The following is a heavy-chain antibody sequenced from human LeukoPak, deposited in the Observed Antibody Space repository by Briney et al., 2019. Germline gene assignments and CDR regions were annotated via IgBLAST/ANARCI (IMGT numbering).Heavy chain of an antibody. D-gene: IGHD3-3*01. Sequence: SETLSLTCTVSGGSISSYYWSWIRQPPGKGLEWIGYIYYSGSTNYNPSLKSRVTISVDTSKNQFSLKLSSVTAADTAVYYCARGTRVFEVVITYYFDYWGQGTLVTVSS. V-gene: IGHV4-59*01. CDR3: ARGTRVFEVVITYYFDY. CDR2: IYYSGST. CDR1: GGSISSYY. J-gene: IGHJ4*02.